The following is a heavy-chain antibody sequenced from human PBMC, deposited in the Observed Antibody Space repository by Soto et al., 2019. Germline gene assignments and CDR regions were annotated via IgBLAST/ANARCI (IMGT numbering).Heavy chain of an antibody. CDR3: ANKPPGSIGVWYYFGS. J-gene: IGHJ4*02. V-gene: IGHV2-5*01. D-gene: IGHD3-10*01. CDR2: IYWNDDK. CDR1: GFSLSTSAVG. Sequence: QITLKESGPTLVKPTQTLTLTCTFSGFSLSTSAVGVGWIRQPPGKALEWLALIYWNDDKRYSPSLATRLTITKHTSNHHVVLTITNMDPVDTATYYCANKPPGSIGVWYYFGSWGQGTLVTVSS.